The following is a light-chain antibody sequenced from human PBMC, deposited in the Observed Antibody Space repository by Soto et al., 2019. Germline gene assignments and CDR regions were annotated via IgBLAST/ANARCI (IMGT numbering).Light chain of an antibody. J-gene: IGKJ4*01. Sequence: DLHMIPSPLPLSASVADTVTIPFRASQSISSWLAWYQQKPGKAPKLLIYEASSLESGVPSRFSGSGSGTEFTLTISSLQPDDFATYYCQQYNSYPRTFGGGTKVDIK. CDR3: QQYNSYPRT. V-gene: IGKV1-5*01. CDR1: QSISSW. CDR2: EAS.